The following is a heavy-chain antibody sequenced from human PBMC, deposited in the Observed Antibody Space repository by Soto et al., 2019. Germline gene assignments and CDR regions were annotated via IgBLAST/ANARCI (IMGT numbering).Heavy chain of an antibody. CDR2: ISLTGSVI. D-gene: IGHD3-10*01. J-gene: IGHJ3*02. CDR1: GFTFAGHY. CDR3: SRYGACDI. Sequence: PVGYLRLSCAASGFTFAGHYMAWIRQAPGKGLEWVAYISLTGSVIHYADSVKGRFTISRDNAKNSLYLQMNSLRAEDSAVYYCSRYGACDIWGQGTTVTV. V-gene: IGHV3-11*01.